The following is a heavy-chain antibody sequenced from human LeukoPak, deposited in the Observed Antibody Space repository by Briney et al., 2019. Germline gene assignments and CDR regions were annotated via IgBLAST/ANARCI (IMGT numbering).Heavy chain of an antibody. CDR2: IYYSGST. CDR1: GGSISSSSYY. Sequence: SETLSLTCTVSGGSISSSSYYWGWIRQPPGKGLEWIGSIYYSGSTYSNPSLQSRVTISVDTSKNQFSLKLSSVTAADTAVYYCARVGVYGSESYYPSRLYYYYMDVWGKGTTVTISS. D-gene: IGHD3-10*01. V-gene: IGHV4-39*01. CDR3: ARVGVYGSESYYPSRLYYYYMDV. J-gene: IGHJ6*03.